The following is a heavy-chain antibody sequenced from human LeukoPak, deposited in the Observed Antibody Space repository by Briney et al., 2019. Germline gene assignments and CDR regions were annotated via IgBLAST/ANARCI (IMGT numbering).Heavy chain of an antibody. CDR3: ASDNYYDSSGYEY. CDR1: GGTFSSYA. CDR2: IIPILGIA. Sequence: ASVKVSCKASGGTFSSYAISWVRPAPGPGLEWMGRIIPILGIANYAQKFQGRVTITADKSTSTAYMELSSLRSEDTAVYYCASDNYYDSSGYEYWGQGTLVTVSS. V-gene: IGHV1-69*04. J-gene: IGHJ4*02. D-gene: IGHD3-22*01.